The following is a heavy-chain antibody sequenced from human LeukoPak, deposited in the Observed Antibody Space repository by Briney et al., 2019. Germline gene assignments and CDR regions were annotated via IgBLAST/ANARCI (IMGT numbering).Heavy chain of an antibody. CDR3: ARVSRYYYYMDV. V-gene: IGHV3-66*02. J-gene: IGHJ6*03. CDR1: GFTVSSNY. Sequence: GGSLRLSCAASGFTVSSNYMSWVRQAPGKGLEWVSVIYSGGSTYYADSVKGRFTISRDNSKNTLYLQMNSLRAEDTAVYHCARVSRYYYYMDVWGKGTTVTVSS. CDR2: IYSGGST. D-gene: IGHD1-1*01.